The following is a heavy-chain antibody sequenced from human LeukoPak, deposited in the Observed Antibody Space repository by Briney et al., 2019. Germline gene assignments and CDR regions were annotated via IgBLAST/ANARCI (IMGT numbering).Heavy chain of an antibody. Sequence: ASVKVSCKASGYTFTSYYMHWVRQAPGQGLEWMGIINPSGGSTSYAQKFQGRVTMTRDMSTSTVYMELSSLRSEDTAVYYCARASSRIAIFGVVSGAFDIWGQGTMVTVSS. CDR2: INPSGGST. CDR1: GYTFTSYY. J-gene: IGHJ3*02. V-gene: IGHV1-46*01. D-gene: IGHD3-3*01. CDR3: ARASSRIAIFGVVSGAFDI.